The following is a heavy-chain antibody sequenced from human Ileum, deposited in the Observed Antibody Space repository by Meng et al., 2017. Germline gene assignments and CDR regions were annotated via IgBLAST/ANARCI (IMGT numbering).Heavy chain of an antibody. V-gene: IGHV1-18*01. J-gene: IGHJ4*02. Sequence: QVQLVHSGAGVKKPGASVTVSCKAAGYTFTEYGIRWVRQAPGQRLQWLGWVSGYSGQSHYAQRVQDRVAMTTDTSTNTAYMELRSLRSDDTAVYYCAKDSVATATQFDSWGQGTLVTVSS. CDR1: GYTFTEYG. D-gene: IGHD5-12*01. CDR2: VSGYSGQS. CDR3: AKDSVATATQFDS.